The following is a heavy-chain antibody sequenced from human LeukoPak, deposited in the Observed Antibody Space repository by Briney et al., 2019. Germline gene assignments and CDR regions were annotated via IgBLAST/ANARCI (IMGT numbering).Heavy chain of an antibody. CDR1: GGTFSSYT. Sequence: GASVKVSCKASGGTFSSYTISWVRQAPGQGLEWMGRIIPILGIANYAQKFQGRVTITADKSTSTAYMGLSSLRSEDTAVYYCASRPLYCSSTSCYSPYDYWGQGTLVTVSS. D-gene: IGHD2-2*01. CDR2: IIPILGIA. J-gene: IGHJ4*02. CDR3: ASRPLYCSSTSCYSPYDY. V-gene: IGHV1-69*02.